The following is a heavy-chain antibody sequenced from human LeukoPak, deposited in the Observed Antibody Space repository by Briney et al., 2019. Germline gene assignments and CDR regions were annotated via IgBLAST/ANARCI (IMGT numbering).Heavy chain of an antibody. CDR3: ASSDYYDSSGYPLPFDY. V-gene: IGHV4-59*01. CDR1: GGSISSYY. J-gene: IGHJ4*02. D-gene: IGHD3-22*01. CDR2: IYYSGST. Sequence: SETLSLTCTVSGGSISSYYWSWIRQPPGKGLEWIGYIYYSGSTNYNPSLKSRVTKSVDTSKNQFSLKLSSVTAADTAVYYCASSDYYDSSGYPLPFDYWGQGTLVTVSS.